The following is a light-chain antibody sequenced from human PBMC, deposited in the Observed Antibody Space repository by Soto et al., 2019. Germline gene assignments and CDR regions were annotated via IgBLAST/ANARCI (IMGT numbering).Light chain of an antibody. V-gene: IGKV1-5*03. CDR2: MAS. J-gene: IGKJ1*01. CDR1: QYISSW. CDR3: QQYNSYSWT. Sequence: DIQMTQSPSTLSASAGDRVTITCRASQYISSWLAWYQQRPGKAPKLLIYMASNLEIGVPSRFSGSGSGTEFTLTITSLQPDDVATYYCQQYNSYSWTFGQGTKVE.